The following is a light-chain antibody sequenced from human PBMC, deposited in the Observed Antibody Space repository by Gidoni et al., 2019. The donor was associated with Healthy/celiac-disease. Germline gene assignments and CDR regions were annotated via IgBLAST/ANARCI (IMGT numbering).Light chain of an antibody. CDR2: QDS. CDR1: KLGDKY. CDR3: QAWDSR. V-gene: IGLV3-1*01. Sequence: SYELTQPPSVSVSPGQTASITCSGDKLGDKYACWYQQKPGQSPVLVIYQDSKRPSGIPGRFSGSNSGSTATLTISGTQAMDEADYYCQAWDSRFGGGTKLTVL. J-gene: IGLJ2*01.